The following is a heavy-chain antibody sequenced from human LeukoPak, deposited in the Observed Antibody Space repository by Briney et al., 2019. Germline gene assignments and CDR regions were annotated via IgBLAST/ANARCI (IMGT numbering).Heavy chain of an antibody. Sequence: SETLSLTCSVSGGSISSYYWSWIRQSPGKGLEWIGYIYYTERNYNPSLKSRVTISLDTSKNQFSLELSSVTAADTAVYYCARSLEVEVAASWLDPWGQGTLVTVSS. CDR2: IYYTER. D-gene: IGHD2-15*01. CDR3: ARSLEVEVAASWLDP. CDR1: GGSISSYY. V-gene: IGHV4-59*01. J-gene: IGHJ5*02.